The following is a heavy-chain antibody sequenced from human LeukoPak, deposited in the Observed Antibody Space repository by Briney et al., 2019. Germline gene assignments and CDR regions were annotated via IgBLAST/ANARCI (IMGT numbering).Heavy chain of an antibody. CDR1: RCSFTSYW. CDR3: ARFGDDYGDHQAHYCDY. V-gene: IGHV5-51*01. CDR2: IYPGDSDT. J-gene: IGHJ4*02. Sequence: GVSLQISYQGSRCSFTSYWIGWVRPMPAKDRAGMGIIYPGDSDTRYSPSFQDQVTISADKSISTAYLQWSSLKASDTAMYYCARFGDDYGDHQAHYCDYWGQGTLVTVSS. D-gene: IGHD4-17*01.